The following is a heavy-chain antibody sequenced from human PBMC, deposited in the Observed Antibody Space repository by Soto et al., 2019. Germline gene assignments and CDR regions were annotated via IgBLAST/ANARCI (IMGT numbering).Heavy chain of an antibody. J-gene: IGHJ4*02. CDR1: GDSISSGGYS. CDR3: AIVPDY. V-gene: IGHV4-30-2*01. CDR2: IYHSVST. Sequence: QLQLMESGSGLVMPSQTMSLTCAVSGDSISSGGYSWGWIRQPPGKGLEWIGYIYHSVSTYYNPSLKSRVTISVDRSKNQFSLRLSSVTAADTAVYYCAIVPDYWGQGTLVTVSS.